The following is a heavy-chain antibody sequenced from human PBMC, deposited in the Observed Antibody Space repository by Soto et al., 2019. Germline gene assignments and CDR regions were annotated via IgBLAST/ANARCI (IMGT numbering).Heavy chain of an antibody. D-gene: IGHD4-4*01. J-gene: IGHJ4*02. CDR3: ARDRKGVTTSVFFDY. V-gene: IGHV4-31*03. CDR2: IYYSGST. CDR1: GGSISSGGYY. Sequence: QVQLQESGPGLVKPSQTLSLTCTVSGGSISSGGYYWSWIRQHPGRGLEWIGYIYYSGSTYYNPSLKSRVTISVDTSKNQFSLKLSSLTAADTAVYYCARDRKGVTTSVFFDYWGQGTLVTVSS.